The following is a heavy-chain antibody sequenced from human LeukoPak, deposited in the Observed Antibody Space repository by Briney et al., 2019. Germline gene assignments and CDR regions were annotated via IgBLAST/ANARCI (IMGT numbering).Heavy chain of an antibody. CDR3: ASGAARDWFDP. D-gene: IGHD6-6*01. CDR2: IYYSGST. V-gene: IGHV4-59*01. Sequence: SETLSLTCTVSGGSISSYYWSWIRQPPGKGLGWIGYIYYSGSTNYNPSLESRVTISVDTSKNQFSLKLSSVTAADTAVYYCASGAARDWFDPWGQGTLVTVSS. J-gene: IGHJ5*02. CDR1: GGSISSYY.